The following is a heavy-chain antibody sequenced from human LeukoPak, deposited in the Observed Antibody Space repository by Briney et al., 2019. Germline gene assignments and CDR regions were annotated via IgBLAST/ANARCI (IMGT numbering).Heavy chain of an antibody. CDR1: GSSISSSSYY. CDR3: ARHGYGEIVVVVAATLPHFDY. J-gene: IGHJ4*02. Sequence: SETLSLTCTVSGSSISSSSYYWGWIRQPPGKGLEWIGSIYYSGCTYYNPSLKTLVTISVDTSKTQFSLKLSSVTAADTAVYYCARHGYGEIVVVVAATLPHFDYWGQGTLVTVSS. D-gene: IGHD2-15*01. V-gene: IGHV4-39*01. CDR2: IYYSGCT.